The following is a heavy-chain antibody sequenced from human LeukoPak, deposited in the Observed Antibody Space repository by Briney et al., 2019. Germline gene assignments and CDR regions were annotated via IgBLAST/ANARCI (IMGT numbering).Heavy chain of an antibody. Sequence: ETLSLTCTVSGGSISSYYWSWVRQAPGKGLEWVSVIYSGGSTYYADSVKGRFTISRDNSKNTLYLQMNSLRAEDTAVYYCARDPDYGGNYGFFDYWGQGTLVTVSS. J-gene: IGHJ4*02. CDR3: ARDPDYGGNYGFFDY. CDR2: IYSGGST. D-gene: IGHD4-23*01. V-gene: IGHV3-66*01. CDR1: GGSISSYY.